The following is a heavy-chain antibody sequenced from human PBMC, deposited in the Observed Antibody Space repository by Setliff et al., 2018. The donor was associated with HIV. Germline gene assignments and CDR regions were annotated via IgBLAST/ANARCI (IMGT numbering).Heavy chain of an antibody. D-gene: IGHD3-22*01. CDR3: AREQGRSYYDSSGFDY. J-gene: IGHJ4*02. CDR1: GAPVSSGRYY. V-gene: IGHV4-39*07. Sequence: PSETLSLTCSVSGAPVSSGRYYWGWIRQPPGKGLEWIATIHYTGSTYYNPSLKNRVTISADTSKNQFSLKLSSVTAADTAVYYCAREQGRSYYDSSGFDYWGQGIPVTVSS. CDR2: IHYTGST.